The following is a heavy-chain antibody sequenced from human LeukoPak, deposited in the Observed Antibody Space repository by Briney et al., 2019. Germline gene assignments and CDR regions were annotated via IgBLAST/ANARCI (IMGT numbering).Heavy chain of an antibody. J-gene: IGHJ4*02. D-gene: IGHD3-22*01. CDR3: ATNDYDSSGYPFDY. V-gene: IGHV4-30-2*01. CDR1: GGSISSGGYY. Sequence: SETLFLTCTVSGGSISSGGYYWSWIRQPPGKGLEWIGYIYHSGSTYYNPSLKSRVTISVDRSKNQFSLKLSSVTAADTAVYYCATNDYDSSGYPFDYWGQGTLVTVSS. CDR2: IYHSGST.